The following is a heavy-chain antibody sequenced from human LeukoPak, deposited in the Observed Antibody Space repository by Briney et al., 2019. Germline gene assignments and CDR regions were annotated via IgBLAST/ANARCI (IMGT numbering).Heavy chain of an antibody. D-gene: IGHD1-1*01. J-gene: IGHJ4*02. Sequence: PSETLSLTCVVYGGSFSAYYWSWIRQPPGKGLEWIGEINNSGSTNYNPSLKSRVTISVDTSKNQFSLKLSSVTAADTAVYYCAREPSTYNWNDEFDYWGQGTLVTVSS. CDR3: AREPSTYNWNDEFDY. V-gene: IGHV4-34*01. CDR1: GGSFSAYY. CDR2: INNSGST.